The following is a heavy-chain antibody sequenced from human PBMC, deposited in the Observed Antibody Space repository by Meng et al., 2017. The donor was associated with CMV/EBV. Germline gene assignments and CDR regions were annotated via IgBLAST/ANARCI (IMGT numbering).Heavy chain of an antibody. J-gene: IGHJ5*02. CDR3: ARVVLYSSSPRGWYWFDP. CDR2: INHSGST. Sequence: QVHLHQWGAALFKRSETLSLTCAVDGGSFSGYYWSWIRQPPGKGLEWIGEINHSGSTNYNPSLKSRVTISVDTSKNQFTLKLSSVTAADTAVYYCARVVLYSSSPRGWYWFDPWGQGTLVTVSS. CDR1: GGSFSGYY. D-gene: IGHD6-6*01. V-gene: IGHV4-34*01.